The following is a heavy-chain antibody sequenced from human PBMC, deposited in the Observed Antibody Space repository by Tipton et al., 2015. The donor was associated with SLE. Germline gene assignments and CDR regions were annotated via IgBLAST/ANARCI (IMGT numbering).Heavy chain of an antibody. CDR1: GVSINGGGYY. Sequence: TLSLTCTVSGVSINGGGYYWSWIRQHPGKGLEWIGHIYYSGNTHYNSSLKSRLTISVDTSKNQFSLKLTSVTPADTAVYYCARHTSLQSYWYLDLWGRGTLVTVSS. CDR2: IYYSGNT. D-gene: IGHD4-11*01. CDR3: ARHTSLQSYWYLDL. J-gene: IGHJ2*01. V-gene: IGHV4-31*03.